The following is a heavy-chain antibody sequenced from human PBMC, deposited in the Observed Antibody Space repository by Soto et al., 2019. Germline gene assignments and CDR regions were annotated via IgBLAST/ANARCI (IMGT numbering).Heavy chain of an antibody. J-gene: IGHJ6*02. V-gene: IGHV4-30-4*01. D-gene: IGHD5-18*01. CDR2: IYYSGST. CDR1: GGSISSGDYY. CDR3: ARDRQYSYGRDPYYYYYGMDV. Sequence: SETLSLTCTVSGGSISSGDYYWSWIRQPPGKGLEWIGYIYYSGSTYYNPSLKSRVTISVDTSKNQFSLKLSSVTAADTAMYYCARDRQYSYGRDPYYYYYGMDVWGQGTTVTVSS.